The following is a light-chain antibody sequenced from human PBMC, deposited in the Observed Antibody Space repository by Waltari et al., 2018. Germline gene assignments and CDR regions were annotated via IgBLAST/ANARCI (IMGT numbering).Light chain of an antibody. CDR3: QQAYSFPWT. CDR1: QGISSG. CDR2: TAS. J-gene: IGKJ1*01. Sequence: DIQMTQSPSSVSASVGARVTITCRASQGISSGLAWYQQKVGEAPKLLIYTASSLQTGVPSRFSGSGSGTDFTLTISSLQPEDFATYYCQQAYSFPWTFGQGTKVEIK. V-gene: IGKV1-12*01.